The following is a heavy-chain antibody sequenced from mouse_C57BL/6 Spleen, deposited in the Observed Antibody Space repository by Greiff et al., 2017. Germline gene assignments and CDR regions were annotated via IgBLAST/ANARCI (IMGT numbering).Heavy chain of an antibody. CDR3: ARSAGRAFDY. CDR1: GYTFTDYY. CDR2: IYTGSGNT. V-gene: IGHV1-84*01. D-gene: IGHD4-1*01. J-gene: IGHJ2*01. Sequence: QVQLQQSGPELVKPGASVKISCKASGYTFTDYYINWVKQMPGQGLEWIGWIYTGSGNTKYNEKFKGKATLTVDTSSSTAYMQLSSLTSEDSAVYFCARSAGRAFDYWGQGTTLTVSS.